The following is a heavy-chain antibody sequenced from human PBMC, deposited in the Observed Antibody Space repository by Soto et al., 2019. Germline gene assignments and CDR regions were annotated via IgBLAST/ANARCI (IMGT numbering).Heavy chain of an antibody. CDR2: IIPIFSKT. D-gene: IGHD7-27*01. CDR1: GGTFSTSS. Sequence: QVQLVQSGAQVKEPGTSVKVSCRASGGTFSTSSFVWVRQGPGQGLEWMGGIIPIFSKTNVAPKFQDRVTFTADESTRTAYMELSSLRSEDTAIYYCARDVVRATGGDSWGQGPRVTVSS. CDR3: ARDVVRATGGDS. V-gene: IGHV1-69*01. J-gene: IGHJ4*02.